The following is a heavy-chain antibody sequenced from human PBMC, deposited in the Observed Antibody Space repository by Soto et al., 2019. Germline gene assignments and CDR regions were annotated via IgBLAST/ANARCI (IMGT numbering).Heavy chain of an antibody. J-gene: IGHJ6*02. V-gene: IGHV4-59*02. CDR2: ISNSGST. D-gene: IGHD2-2*01. CDR3: VRETPYCTSTSCSASYYYGMDV. Sequence: PSETLSLTCTVSGSSVSSYYWSWIRQPPGKGLEWIGYISNSGSTNYNPSIRSRVTISVDTSKNQFSLKMTSVTAADTAVYYCVRETPYCTSTSCSASYYYGMDVWGQGTTVTVSS. CDR1: GSSVSSYY.